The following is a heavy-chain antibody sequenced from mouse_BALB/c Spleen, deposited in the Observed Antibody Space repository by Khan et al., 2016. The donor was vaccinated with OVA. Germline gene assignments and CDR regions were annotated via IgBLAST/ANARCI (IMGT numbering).Heavy chain of an antibody. J-gene: IGHJ4*01. Sequence: QVQLKESGPGLVAPSQSLSITCTVSGFSLTDYGVSWIRQPPGKGLEWLGVIWGGGSTYYNSALKSRLSISKDNSKSPVFLKMNRLQTDDTAMYYCAKSVYAHYYSMDYWGQGTSVTVSS. CDR1: GFSLTDYG. CDR3: AKSVYAHYYSMDY. V-gene: IGHV2-6-5*01. D-gene: IGHD2-3*01. CDR2: IWGGGST.